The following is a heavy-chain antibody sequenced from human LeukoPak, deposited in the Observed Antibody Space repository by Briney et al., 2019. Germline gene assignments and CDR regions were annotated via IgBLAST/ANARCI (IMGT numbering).Heavy chain of an antibody. V-gene: IGHV4-59*01. Sequence: PSETLSLTCTGSGGSISSYYWSWIRQPPGKGLEWIGYIYYSGSTNYNPSLKSRVTISVDTSKNQFSLKLSSVTAADTAVYYCARGTDSTYYFDYWGQGTLVTVSS. D-gene: IGHD3-22*01. CDR1: GGSISSYY. CDR2: IYYSGST. CDR3: ARGTDSTYYFDY. J-gene: IGHJ4*02.